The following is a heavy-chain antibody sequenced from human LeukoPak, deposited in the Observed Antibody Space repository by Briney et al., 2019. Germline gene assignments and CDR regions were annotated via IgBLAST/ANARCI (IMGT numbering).Heavy chain of an antibody. CDR1: GGTFSSYA. CDR3: ARGSSRGYAFDI. V-gene: IGHV1-69*13. J-gene: IGHJ3*02. Sequence: ASVKVSCKASGGTFSSYAISWVRQAPGQGLEWMGGIIPIFGTANYAQKFQGRVTITADESTSTAYMELSSLRSEDTAVYYCARGSSRGYAFDIWGQGTMVNVSS. D-gene: IGHD6-13*01. CDR2: IIPIFGTA.